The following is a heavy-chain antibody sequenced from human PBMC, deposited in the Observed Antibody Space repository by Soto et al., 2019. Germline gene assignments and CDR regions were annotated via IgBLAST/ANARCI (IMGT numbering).Heavy chain of an antibody. CDR1: GDSVSSNSAA. J-gene: IGHJ1*01. V-gene: IGHV6-1*01. CDR2: TYYRSKWYN. D-gene: IGHD3-16*01. Sequence: QVQLQQSDPGLVKPSQTLSLTCAISGDSVSSNSAAWNWIRQSPSRGLEWLGRTYYRSKWYNDYALSVKGRIAINPDTFKNQFSLQLTSVTPEDTAVYYCARDEDDYVGLKHWAQGTLVTVSS. CDR3: ARDEDDYVGLKH.